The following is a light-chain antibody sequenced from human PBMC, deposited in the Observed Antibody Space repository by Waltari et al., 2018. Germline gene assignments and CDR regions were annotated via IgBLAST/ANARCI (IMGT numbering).Light chain of an antibody. CDR3: QQYHDWPRT. V-gene: IGKV3-15*01. CDR2: GAS. Sequence: EIVMTQSPATLSVSPGGRATISCRASQSIGSNLAWYQQKPGQAPRVLIYGASTRATTIPARFTGSGSGTEFTLTISSLQSEDFALYYCQQYHDWPRTFGQGTKVEIK. CDR1: QSIGSN. J-gene: IGKJ1*01.